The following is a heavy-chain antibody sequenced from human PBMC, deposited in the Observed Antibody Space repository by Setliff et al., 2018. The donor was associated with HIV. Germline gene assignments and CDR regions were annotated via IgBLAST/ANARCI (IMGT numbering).Heavy chain of an antibody. CDR2: AHHSGTT. D-gene: IGHD3-16*01. Sequence: SETLSLTCAVSGGSITDFYWNWIRQPPGKGLEWIGFAHHSGTTSYNPSLQSRVIIAGDTSSNEFSLRVNSVTAADTAVYYCARWGEPSIKAFDIWGQGTMVTVSS. CDR1: GGSITDFY. V-gene: IGHV4-59*08. CDR3: ARWGEPSIKAFDI. J-gene: IGHJ3*02.